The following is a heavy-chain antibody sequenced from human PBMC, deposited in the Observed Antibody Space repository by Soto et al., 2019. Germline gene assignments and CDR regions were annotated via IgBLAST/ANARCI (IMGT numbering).Heavy chain of an antibody. V-gene: IGHV3-33*01. D-gene: IGHD4-4*01. J-gene: IGHJ3*02. CDR3: ARDGIMSTVTTGAVDI. Sequence: QVQLVESGGGVVQPGRSLTLSCAASGFTFSNYAMHWVRQAPGKGLEWVAVIWYDGSNKYYADSVKGRFTISRDNSKNTLYLQMNSLRVEDTAVYFCARDGIMSTVTTGAVDIWGQGTMVTVSS. CDR2: IWYDGSNK. CDR1: GFTFSNYA.